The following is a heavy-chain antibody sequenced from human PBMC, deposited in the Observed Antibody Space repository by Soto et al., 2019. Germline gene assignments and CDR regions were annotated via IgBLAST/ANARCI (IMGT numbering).Heavy chain of an antibody. CDR1: GGAVSSGTYY. J-gene: IGHJ5*02. V-gene: IGHV4-61*01. Sequence: SETLSLTCTVSGGAVSSGTYYWSWIRQPPGKGLEWIGHIYFTGSTNYSPSLKSRVTMSLDTSRNQFSLKLSSVTAADTAVYYCTRGPPRVQWFDPWGLGTLVTVSS. CDR2: IYFTGST. CDR3: TRGPPRVQWFDP.